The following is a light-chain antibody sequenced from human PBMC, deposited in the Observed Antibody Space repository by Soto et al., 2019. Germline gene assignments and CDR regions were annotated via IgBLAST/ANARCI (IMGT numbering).Light chain of an antibody. CDR2: EGT. CDR1: SSDVGSYTL. CDR3: CSYGGSRASYV. V-gene: IGLV2-23*01. J-gene: IGLJ1*01. Sequence: SVLTQPASVSGSPGQSITISCSGTSSDVGSYTLVSWYQQYPGKVPKLLIYEGTKRPSGVSHRFSGSKSGNTASLTISALQAEDEADYFCCSYGGSRASYVFGTGTKVTVL.